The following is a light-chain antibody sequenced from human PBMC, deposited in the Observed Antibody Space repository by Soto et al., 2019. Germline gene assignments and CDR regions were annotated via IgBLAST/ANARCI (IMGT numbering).Light chain of an antibody. CDR1: SSNIGSTY. J-gene: IGLJ3*02. Sequence: QSVLTQPPSASGTPGQRVTISCSGSSSNIGSTYVYWYQQLPGTAPKLLIYRNNQRPSGVPDRFSGSKSGTSASLAISGLRSEDEADYYCTAWGGSLSGRVFGGGTKLTVL. CDR2: RNN. V-gene: IGLV1-47*01. CDR3: TAWGGSLSGRV.